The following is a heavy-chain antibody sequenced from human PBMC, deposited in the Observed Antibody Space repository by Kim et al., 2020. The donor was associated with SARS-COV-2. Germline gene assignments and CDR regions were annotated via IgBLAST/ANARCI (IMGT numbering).Heavy chain of an antibody. V-gene: IGHV1-18*01. CDR1: GYTFTSYG. CDR2: ISAYNGNT. Sequence: ASVKVSCKASGYTFTSYGISWVRQAPGQGLEWMGWISAYNGNTNYAQKLQGRVTMTTDTSTSTAYMELRSRRSDDTAVYYCAREGGITIFGVVIQPGGYFDYWGRGTLVTVSS. J-gene: IGHJ4*02. D-gene: IGHD3-3*01. CDR3: AREGGITIFGVVIQPGGYFDY.